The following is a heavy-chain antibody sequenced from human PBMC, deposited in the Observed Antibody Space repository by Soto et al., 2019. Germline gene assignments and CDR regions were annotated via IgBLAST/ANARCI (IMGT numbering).Heavy chain of an antibody. Sequence: EVQLVESGGGLVKPGGSLRLSCAASGFTFSSYSMNWVRQAPGKGLEWVSSISSSSSYIYYADSVKGRFTISRDNAKNTLYLQMNSLRDEDTAVYYCARDHYYYESSGYQQDAFDIWGQGTMVTVSS. J-gene: IGHJ3*02. V-gene: IGHV3-21*01. CDR3: ARDHYYYESSGYQQDAFDI. D-gene: IGHD3-22*01. CDR2: ISSSSSYI. CDR1: GFTFSSYS.